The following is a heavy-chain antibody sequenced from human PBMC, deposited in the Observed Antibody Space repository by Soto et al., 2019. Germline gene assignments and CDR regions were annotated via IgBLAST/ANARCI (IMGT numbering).Heavy chain of an antibody. CDR3: ARDKITGLFDY. Sequence: PSETLSLTCAVYGGSFSGYYWSWIRQPPGKGLEWIGYIYYSGSTNYSPSLKSRVTISVDTSKNQFSLKLSSVTAADTAVYYCARDKITGLFDYWGQGTLVTVSS. J-gene: IGHJ4*02. D-gene: IGHD2-8*02. CDR2: IYYSGST. V-gene: IGHV4-59*12. CDR1: GGSFSGYY.